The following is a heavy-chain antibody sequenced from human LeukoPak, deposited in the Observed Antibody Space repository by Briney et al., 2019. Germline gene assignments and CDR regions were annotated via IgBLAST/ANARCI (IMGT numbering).Heavy chain of an antibody. CDR3: ARVDSWHGRNFDY. J-gene: IGHJ4*02. D-gene: IGHD4-23*01. CDR1: GGSISSYY. CDR2: IYYSGST. V-gene: IGHV4-59*01. Sequence: SETLSLICTVSGGSISSYYWSWIRQPPGKGLEWIGYIYYSGSTNYNPSLKSRLTISVDTSKNQFSLELSSVTAADTAVYYCARVDSWHGRNFDYWGQGTLVTVSS.